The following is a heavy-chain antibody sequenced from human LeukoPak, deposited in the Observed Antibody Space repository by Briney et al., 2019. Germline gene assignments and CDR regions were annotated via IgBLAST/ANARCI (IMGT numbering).Heavy chain of an antibody. CDR3: ASWLPTTGTTAAANYYYYGMDV. CDR1: GSTFTGYY. Sequence: ASVKVSCKASGSTFTGYYMHWVRQAPGQGLGWMGWSNLNSGGTNYAQKFQGRVTMTRDTSISTAYMELSRLRSDDTAVYYCASWLPTTGTTAAANYYYYGMDVWGQGTTVTVSS. D-gene: IGHD1-1*01. J-gene: IGHJ6*02. CDR2: SNLNSGGT. V-gene: IGHV1-2*02.